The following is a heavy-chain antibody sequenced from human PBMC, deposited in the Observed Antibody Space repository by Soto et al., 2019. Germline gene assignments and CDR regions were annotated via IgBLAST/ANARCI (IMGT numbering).Heavy chain of an antibody. Sequence: GGSLRLSCGTSGFSFSNAWMSWVRQAPGKGLEWVGLIKSESDGGIADYAAPVKGRFTISRDDSENTLYLRMNSLKAEDTAVYFCTNGFDFRGQGTLVTVSS. CDR3: TNGFDF. CDR2: IKSESDGGIA. J-gene: IGHJ4*02. D-gene: IGHD3-3*01. V-gene: IGHV3-15*01. CDR1: GFSFSNAW.